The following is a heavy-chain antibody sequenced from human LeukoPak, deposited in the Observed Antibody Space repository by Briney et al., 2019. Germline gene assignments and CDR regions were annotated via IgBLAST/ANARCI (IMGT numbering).Heavy chain of an antibody. J-gene: IGHJ4*02. V-gene: IGHV4-34*01. CDR1: GGSFSGYY. Sequence: SETLSLTCAVYGGSFSGYYWSWIRQPPGKGLEWIGEINHSGSTNYNPSLKSRVTISVDTSKNQFSLKLSSMTAADTAVYYCARRPLYSRPFDYWGQGTLVTVSS. D-gene: IGHD6-13*01. CDR3: ARRPLYSRPFDY. CDR2: INHSGST.